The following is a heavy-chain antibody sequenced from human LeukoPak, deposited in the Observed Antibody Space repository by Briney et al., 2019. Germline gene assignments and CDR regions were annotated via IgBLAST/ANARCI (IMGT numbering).Heavy chain of an antibody. D-gene: IGHD6-13*01. Sequence: SETLSLTCTVSGGSISSGSYYWSWIRQPAGKGLEWIGEINHSGSTNYNPSLKSRVTISVDTSKNQFSLTLSSVTAADTAMYYCARLKRGAAGTLDYWGQGTLVTVSS. CDR3: ARLKRGAAGTLDY. CDR2: INHSGST. J-gene: IGHJ4*02. CDR1: GGSISSGSYY. V-gene: IGHV4-61*09.